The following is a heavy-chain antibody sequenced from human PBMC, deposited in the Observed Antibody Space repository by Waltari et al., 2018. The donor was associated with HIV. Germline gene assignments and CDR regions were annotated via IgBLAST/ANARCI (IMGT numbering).Heavy chain of an antibody. CDR1: GYPFTQYG. Sequence: QVQLVQSGTEVKKPGASVKVSCKASGYPFTQYGISWVRQAPGQGLEWMGWTSTYNLNTNYAKKFQGRITLTRDTSTSTVYMELMSLTSDDTAVYYCAREGFCRGGSCYSGAVDIWGQGTLVTVSS. CDR2: TSTYNLNT. D-gene: IGHD2-15*01. CDR3: AREGFCRGGSCYSGAVDI. J-gene: IGHJ3*02. V-gene: IGHV1-18*04.